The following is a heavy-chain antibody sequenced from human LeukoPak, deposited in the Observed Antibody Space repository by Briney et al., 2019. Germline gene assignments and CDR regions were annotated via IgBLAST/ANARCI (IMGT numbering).Heavy chain of an antibody. CDR2: ISYGSGYI. Sequence: GGSLRLSCAASGFTFSSYTMNWVRQAPGKGLEWVSSISYGSGYIYYADSVKGRFTISRDNAKNSLYLQMNSLRAEDTAVYYCARGEGFFDYWGQGTLVTVSS. V-gene: IGHV3-21*01. CDR1: GFTFSSYT. CDR3: ARGEGFFDY. D-gene: IGHD1-26*01. J-gene: IGHJ4*02.